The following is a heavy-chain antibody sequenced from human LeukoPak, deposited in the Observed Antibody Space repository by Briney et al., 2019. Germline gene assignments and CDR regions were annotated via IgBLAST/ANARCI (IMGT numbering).Heavy chain of an antibody. Sequence: GGSLRLSCAASGFTFSSYAMSWVRQAPGKGLEWVSSISSSSSYIYYADSVKGRFTISRDNAKNSLYLQMNSLKAEDTAVYYCARAYSSSWYYYFDYWGQGTLVTVSS. CDR3: ARAYSSSWYYYFDY. CDR2: ISSSSSYI. J-gene: IGHJ4*02. V-gene: IGHV3-21*01. CDR1: GFTFSSYA. D-gene: IGHD6-13*01.